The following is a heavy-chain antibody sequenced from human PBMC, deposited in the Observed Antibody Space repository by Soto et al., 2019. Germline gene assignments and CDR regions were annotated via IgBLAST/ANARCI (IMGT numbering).Heavy chain of an antibody. CDR2: ISYDGSKK. CDR3: AKAYSGPFDI. CDR1: AFTFSSYD. D-gene: IGHD1-26*01. Sequence: LXLSCAASAFTFSSYDIHWVRQAPGKGLEWVAVISYDGSKKYYADSVKGQFTIFRDNSKNTLYLQMNSLRAEDTAVYYCAKAYSGPFDIWGQGTMVTVSS. J-gene: IGHJ3*02. V-gene: IGHV3-30*18.